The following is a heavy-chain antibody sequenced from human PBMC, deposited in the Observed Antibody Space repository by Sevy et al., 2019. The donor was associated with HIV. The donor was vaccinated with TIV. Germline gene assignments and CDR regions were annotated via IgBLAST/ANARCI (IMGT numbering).Heavy chain of an antibody. V-gene: IGHV4-61*02. J-gene: IGHJ3*02. CDR3: ARDAGTIPEDAFDI. CDR1: GGSISSGSYY. CDR2: IYTSGST. D-gene: IGHD1-1*01. Sequence: SETLSLTCTVSGGSISSGSYYWSWIRQPAGKGLEWIGRIYTSGSTNYNPSLKSRVTMSVDTSKNQCSLKLSSVTAADTAVYYCARDAGTIPEDAFDIWGQGTMVTVSS.